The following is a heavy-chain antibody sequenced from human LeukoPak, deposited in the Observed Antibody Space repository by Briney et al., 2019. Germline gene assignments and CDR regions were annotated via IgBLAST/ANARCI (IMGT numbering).Heavy chain of an antibody. CDR3: ARGGSWGSGWSDYYMDV. CDR2: IRYDGSNK. CDR1: GFTFSSYG. J-gene: IGHJ6*03. D-gene: IGHD6-19*01. V-gene: IGHV3-30*02. Sequence: GGSLRLSCAASGFTFSSYGMHWVRQAPGKGLEWVAFIRYDGSNKYYADSVKGRFTISRDNSKNTLYLQMNSLRAEDTAVYYCARGGSWGSGWSDYYMDVWGKGTTVTVSS.